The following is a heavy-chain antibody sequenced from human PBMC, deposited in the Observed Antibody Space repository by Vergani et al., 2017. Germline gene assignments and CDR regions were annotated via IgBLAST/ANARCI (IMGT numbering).Heavy chain of an antibody. J-gene: IGHJ6*03. CDR3: ARHFCGXDCYNYYYYYMDV. D-gene: IGHD2-21*01. CDR2: IYPGDSDT. CDR1: GYSFTSYW. V-gene: IGHV5-51*01. Sequence: EVQLVQSGVEVKKPGESVKISCKASGYSFTSYWIGWVRQMPGKGLEWMGIIYPGDSDTRYSPSFQGQVTISADKSISTAYLQWSSLRASDTAVYYCARHFCGXDCYNYYYYYMDVWGKGTTVTVSS.